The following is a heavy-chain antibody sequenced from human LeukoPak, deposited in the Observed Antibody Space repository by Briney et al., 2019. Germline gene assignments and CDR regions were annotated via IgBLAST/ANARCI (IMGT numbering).Heavy chain of an antibody. V-gene: IGHV4-34*01. CDR2: INHSGST. J-gene: IGHJ6*03. CDR3: ARVKDPGGYYYYYYMDI. CDR1: GGSFSGHY. D-gene: IGHD3-16*01. Sequence: SETLSLTCAVYGGSFSGHYWTWIRQPPGKGLEWIGEINHSGSTNYNPSLKSRVTISVDTSKNQFSLKVSSVTAADTAVYYCARVKDPGGYYYYYYMDIWGKGNTVTVSS.